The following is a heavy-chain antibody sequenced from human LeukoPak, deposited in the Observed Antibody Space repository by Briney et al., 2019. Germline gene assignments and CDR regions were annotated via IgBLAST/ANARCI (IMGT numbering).Heavy chain of an antibody. CDR2: IIPIFGTA. J-gene: IGHJ4*02. CDR3: ARSKSIAARQRYYFDY. CDR1: GGTFSSYA. V-gene: IGHV1-69*13. D-gene: IGHD6-6*01. Sequence: SVKVSCKASGGTFSSYAISWVRQAPGQGLEWMGGIIPIFGTANYAQKFQGRVTITADESTSTAYMELSSLRSEDTAVYYCARSKSIAARQRYYFDYWGQGTLVTVSS.